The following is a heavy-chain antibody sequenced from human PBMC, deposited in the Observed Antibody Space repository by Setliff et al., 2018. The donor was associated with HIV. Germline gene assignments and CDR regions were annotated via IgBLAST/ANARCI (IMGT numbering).Heavy chain of an antibody. CDR1: GYTFNDYG. CDR2: ISGHNGYT. J-gene: IGHJ4*02. CDR3: ARDRSSTGDYNEEHLFEY. Sequence: ASVKVSCKASGYTFNDYGISWARQAPGHGLEWMGWISGHNGYTNYAQKVQDRVTMTTDTSTSTAYMELRGLRSDDTAVYYCARDRSSTGDYNEEHLFEYWGQGTLVTVSS. D-gene: IGHD3-22*01. V-gene: IGHV1-18*01.